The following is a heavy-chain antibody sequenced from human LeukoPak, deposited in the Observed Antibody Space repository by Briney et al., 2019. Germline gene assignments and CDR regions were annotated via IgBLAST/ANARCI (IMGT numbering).Heavy chain of an antibody. D-gene: IGHD6-19*01. CDR2: ISYDGSNK. CDR3: ARVTRRYSSGWYYFDY. J-gene: IGHJ4*02. Sequence: GGSLRLSCAASGFTFSSYAMHWVRQAPGKGLEWGAVISYDGSNKYYADSVKGRFTISRDNSKNTLYLQMNSLRAEDTAVYYCARVTRRYSSGWYYFDYWGQGTLVTVSS. V-gene: IGHV3-30*04. CDR1: GFTFSSYA.